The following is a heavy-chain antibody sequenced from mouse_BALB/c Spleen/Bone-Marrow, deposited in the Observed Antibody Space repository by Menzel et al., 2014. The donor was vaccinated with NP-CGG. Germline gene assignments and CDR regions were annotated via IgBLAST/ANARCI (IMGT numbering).Heavy chain of an antibody. CDR2: INPSTGYT. CDR3: ARGRFAY. J-gene: IGHJ3*01. CDR1: GYTFTSYW. V-gene: IGHV1-7*01. Sequence: QVQLQQSGAELAKPGASVKMSCKASGYTFTSYWMHWVKQRPGQGLEWIGYINPSTGYTEYNQKFKDKATLTADKSSSTAYMQLSSPTSEDSAVYFCARGRFAYWGQGTLVTVSA.